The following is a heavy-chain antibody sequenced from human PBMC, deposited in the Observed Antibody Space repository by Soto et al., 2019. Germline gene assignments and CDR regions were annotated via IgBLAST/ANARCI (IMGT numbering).Heavy chain of an antibody. Sequence: QVQLQESGPGLVKPSQTLSLTCTVSGGSISSGGYYWSWIRQHPGKGLEWIGYIYYSGSTYYNPSLKRRVTISVDTSKNQFSLKLRSVTASDTAVYYCASDDYGDRRFDYWGQGTLVTVSS. CDR1: GGSISSGGYY. CDR3: ASDDYGDRRFDY. J-gene: IGHJ4*02. V-gene: IGHV4-31*03. D-gene: IGHD4-17*01. CDR2: IYYSGST.